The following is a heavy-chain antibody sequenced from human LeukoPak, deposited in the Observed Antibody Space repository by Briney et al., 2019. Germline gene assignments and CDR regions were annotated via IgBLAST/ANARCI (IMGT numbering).Heavy chain of an antibody. D-gene: IGHD3-9*01. CDR2: IYYSGST. CDR1: GGSLSSYY. CDR3: AKPTKPGYYDIFYDAFDI. Sequence: SETLSLTCTVSGGSLSSYYWSWIRQPPGKGLEWIGYIYYSGSTNYNPSLKSRVTTSVDTSKNQFSLKLSSVTAADTAVYYCAKPTKPGYYDIFYDAFDIWGQGTMVTVSS. J-gene: IGHJ3*02. V-gene: IGHV4-59*01.